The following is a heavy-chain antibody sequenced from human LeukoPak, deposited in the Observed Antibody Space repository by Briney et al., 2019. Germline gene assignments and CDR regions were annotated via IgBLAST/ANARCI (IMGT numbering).Heavy chain of an antibody. CDR1: GGTFSSYA. J-gene: IGHJ4*02. V-gene: IGHV1-69*06. Sequence: SVKVSCKASGGTFSSYAISRVRQAPGQGLEWMGGIIPIFGTANYAQKFQGRVTITADKSTSTAYMELSSLRSEDTAVYYCARERRGSYAFDYWGQGTLVTVSS. CDR3: ARERRGSYAFDY. CDR2: IIPIFGTA. D-gene: IGHD1-26*01.